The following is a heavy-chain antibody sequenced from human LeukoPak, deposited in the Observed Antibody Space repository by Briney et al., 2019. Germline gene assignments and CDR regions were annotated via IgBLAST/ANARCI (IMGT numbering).Heavy chain of an antibody. J-gene: IGHJ4*02. V-gene: IGHV4-34*01. CDR2: INHSGST. CDR3: ARGIVVVPAAIYYFDY. CDR1: GGSFSGYY. Sequence: SETLSLTCAVYGGSFSGYYWSWIRQPPGKGLEWIGEINHSGSTNYNPSLKSRVTISVDTSKNQFSLKLSSVTVADTAVYYCARGIVVVPAAIYYFDYWGQGTLVTVSS. D-gene: IGHD2-2*02.